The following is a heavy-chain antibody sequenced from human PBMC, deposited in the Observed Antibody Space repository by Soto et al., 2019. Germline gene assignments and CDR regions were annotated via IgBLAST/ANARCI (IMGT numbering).Heavy chain of an antibody. V-gene: IGHV3-30*18. J-gene: IGHJ4*02. CDR2: ISFDGSNK. CDR1: GFTFSSYG. CDR3: AKENSGSFWGYFDY. Sequence: GGSLRLSCAASGFTFSSYGMHWVRQAPGKGLEWVAVISFDGSNKYYTDSVKGRFTVSRDNSRNTVYLQMNSLRAEDTAVYYGAKENSGSFWGYFDYWGQGTLVTVSS. D-gene: IGHD1-26*01.